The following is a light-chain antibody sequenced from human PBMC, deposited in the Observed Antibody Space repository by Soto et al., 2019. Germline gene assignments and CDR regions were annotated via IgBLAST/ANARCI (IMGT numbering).Light chain of an antibody. CDR2: GAS. Sequence: EIVMTQSPATLSVSPGERATLSCRASQSVSSNLAWYQQKPGQAPRLLIHGASARATGIPDRFSGSGSGTEFTLTISSLQSEDVAVYYCQQYNNWMRTFGQGTKVEFK. V-gene: IGKV3-15*01. CDR1: QSVSSN. CDR3: QQYNNWMRT. J-gene: IGKJ1*01.